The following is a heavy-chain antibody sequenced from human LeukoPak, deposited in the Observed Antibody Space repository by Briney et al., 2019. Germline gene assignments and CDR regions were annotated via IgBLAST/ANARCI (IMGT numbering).Heavy chain of an antibody. CDR3: ARDNAPYTSSSSGLGLFDY. V-gene: IGHV3-53*01. D-gene: IGHD6-6*01. J-gene: IGHJ4*02. CDR2: IFSGGAT. CDR1: GFTVSGNY. Sequence: PGGSLRLSCAASGFTVSGNYMSWVRQAPGKGLEWVSLIFSGGATYYADSVEGRFTISRDNSKNTLYLQMNSLRAEDTAVYFCARDNAPYTSSSSGLGLFDYWGQGTLVTVSS.